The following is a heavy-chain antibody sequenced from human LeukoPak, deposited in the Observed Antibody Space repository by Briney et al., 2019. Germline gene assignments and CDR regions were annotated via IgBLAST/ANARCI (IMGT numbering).Heavy chain of an antibody. CDR2: INHSGST. Sequence: PSETLSLTCALDGGSFSGYYWSWIRQPPAKGLEWIGAINHSGSTNYNPSLKSRVTISVDTSKNQFSLKLSSVTAADTAVYYCARKVPAAIRGFDYWGQGTLVTVSS. D-gene: IGHD2-2*02. V-gene: IGHV4-34*01. CDR3: ARKVPAAIRGFDY. J-gene: IGHJ4*02. CDR1: GGSFSGYY.